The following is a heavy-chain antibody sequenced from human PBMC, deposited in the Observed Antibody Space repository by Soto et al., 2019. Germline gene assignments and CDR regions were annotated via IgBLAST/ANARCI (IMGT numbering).Heavy chain of an antibody. D-gene: IGHD2-2*01. CDR2: ISYDGSNK. CDR3: AKGYCSSTSCYPTSY. V-gene: IGHV3-30*18. J-gene: IGHJ4*02. Sequence: QVQLVESGGGVVQPGRSLRLSCAASGFTFSSYGMHWVRQAPGKGLEWVAVISYDGSNKYYADSVKGRFTISRDNSKNTLYLQMNGLRAEDTAVYYCAKGYCSSTSCYPTSYWGQGTLVTVSS. CDR1: GFTFSSYG.